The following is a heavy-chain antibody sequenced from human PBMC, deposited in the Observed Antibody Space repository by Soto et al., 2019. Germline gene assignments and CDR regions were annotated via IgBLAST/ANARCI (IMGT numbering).Heavy chain of an antibody. CDR3: VKKSIGTLLNPAYWHFDL. V-gene: IGHV3-23*01. J-gene: IGHJ2*01. CDR2: TSGGGDVA. D-gene: IGHD2-15*01. CDR1: GFTFINYA. Sequence: EEQLLESGGGLVQPGGSLRLSCAASGFTFINYAMNWVRQAPGKGLEWVSGTSGGGDVAFYADSVKGRFTISRDNNKNTLDLQMNSLRVEDTALYYCVKKSIGTLLNPAYWHFDLWGRGILVTVSS.